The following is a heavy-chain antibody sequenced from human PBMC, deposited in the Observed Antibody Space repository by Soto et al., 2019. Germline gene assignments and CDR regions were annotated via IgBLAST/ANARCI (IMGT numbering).Heavy chain of an antibody. J-gene: IGHJ6*02. CDR3: AKGRSYDYYYVLDV. V-gene: IGHV3-33*06. CDR2: IWYDGSNK. CDR1: GFTFSSYG. Sequence: GGSLRLSCAASGFTFSSYGMHWVRQAPGKGLEWVAVIWYDGSNKYYADSVKGRFTISRDNSKNTLYLQMNSLRAEDTALYYCAKGRSYDYYYVLDVWGQGTPVTVS.